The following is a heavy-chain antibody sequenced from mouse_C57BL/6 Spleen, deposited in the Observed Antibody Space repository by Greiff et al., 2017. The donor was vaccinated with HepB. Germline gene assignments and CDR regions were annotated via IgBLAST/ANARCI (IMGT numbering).Heavy chain of an antibody. V-gene: IGHV1-53*01. CDR2: INPSNGGT. CDR1: GYTFTSYW. J-gene: IGHJ2*01. CDR3: ARPHYYGSGYFDY. Sequence: QVQLQQPGTELVKPGASVKLSCKASGYTFTSYWMHWVKQRPGQGLEWIGNINPSNGGTNYNEKFKSKATLTVDKSSSTAYMQLSSLTSEDSAVDDCARPHYYGSGYFDYWGQGTTLTVSS. D-gene: IGHD1-1*01.